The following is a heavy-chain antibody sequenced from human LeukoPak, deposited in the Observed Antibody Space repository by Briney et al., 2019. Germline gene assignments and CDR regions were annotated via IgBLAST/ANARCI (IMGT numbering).Heavy chain of an antibody. CDR2: IYYSGST. J-gene: IGHJ4*02. CDR3: ATTADQLTPLGY. V-gene: IGHV4-30-4*01. Sequence: SQTLSLTCTVSGGSVSSGDYYWSWIRQPPGKGLEWIGYIYYSGSTYYNPSLKSRVTISVDTSKNQFSLKLSSVTAADTAVYYCATTADQLTPLGYWGQGTLVTVSS. D-gene: IGHD2-2*01. CDR1: GGSVSSGDYY.